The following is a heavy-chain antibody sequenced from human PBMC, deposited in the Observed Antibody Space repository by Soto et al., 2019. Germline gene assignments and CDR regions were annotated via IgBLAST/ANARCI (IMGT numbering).Heavy chain of an antibody. CDR2: IYYSGST. J-gene: IGHJ6*02. CDR1: VGSISSSSYY. D-gene: IGHD3-10*01. Sequence: SETLSVTCTVSVGSISSSSYYWGWIRQPPGKGLEWIGSIYYSGSTYYNPSLKSRVTISVDASKNQFSLKLSSVTAADTAVYYCARLRVVSDGNYYYGMDVWGQGTTVTVSS. CDR3: ARLRVVSDGNYYYGMDV. V-gene: IGHV4-39*01.